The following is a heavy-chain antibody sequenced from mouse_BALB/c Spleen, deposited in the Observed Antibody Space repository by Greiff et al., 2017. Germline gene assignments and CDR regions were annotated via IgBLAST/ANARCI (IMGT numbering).Heavy chain of an antibody. CDR3: ARDRGTGAMDY. J-gene: IGHJ4*01. D-gene: IGHD3-3*01. V-gene: IGHV5-9-4*01. CDR1: GFAFSSYD. Sequence: DVHLVESGGGLVKPGGSLKLSCAASGFAFSSYDMSWVRQSPEKRLEWVAEISSGGSYTYYPDTVTGRFTISRDNAKNTLYLEMSSLRSEDTAMYYCARDRGTGAMDYWGQGTSVTVSS. CDR2: ISSGGSYT.